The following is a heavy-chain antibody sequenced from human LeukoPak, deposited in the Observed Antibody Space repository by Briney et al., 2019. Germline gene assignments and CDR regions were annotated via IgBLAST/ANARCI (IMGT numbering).Heavy chain of an antibody. V-gene: IGHV4-31*03. Sequence: SQTLSLTCTVSGGSISSGGYYWSWIRQHPGKGLEWIGYIYYSGSTYYNPSLKSRVTISVDTSKNQFSLKLSSVTAADTAVYYCARGAKMVVTAIWPLDYWGQGTLVTVSS. CDR3: ARGAKMVVTAIWPLDY. D-gene: IGHD2-21*02. CDR1: GGSISSGGYY. CDR2: IYYSGST. J-gene: IGHJ4*02.